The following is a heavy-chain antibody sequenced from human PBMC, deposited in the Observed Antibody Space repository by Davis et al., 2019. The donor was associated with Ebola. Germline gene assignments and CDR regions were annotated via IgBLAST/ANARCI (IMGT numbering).Heavy chain of an antibody. Sequence: SETLSLTCTVSGGSINAYYWNWIRQPPGKGLEWIGYIYYTGSTDYNPSLKSRVTISVDTSKNQFSLKLSSVTAADTAVYYCARVDWNYRFDYWGQGTLVTVSS. D-gene: IGHD1-7*01. CDR1: GGSINAYY. J-gene: IGHJ4*02. V-gene: IGHV4-59*01. CDR2: IYYTGST. CDR3: ARVDWNYRFDY.